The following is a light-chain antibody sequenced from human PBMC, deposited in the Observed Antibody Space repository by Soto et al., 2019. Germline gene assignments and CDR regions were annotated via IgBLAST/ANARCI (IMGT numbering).Light chain of an antibody. CDR1: QSVSNNY. CDR3: QQYGSSGT. CDR2: GAS. J-gene: IGKJ1*01. V-gene: IGKV3-20*01. Sequence: EIVLTQSPGTLSLSPGERATLSCRASQSVSNNYLDWYQQKPGQAPRLLIYGASHRATGIPDRFSVSGSGTDFTLTISSLEPEDFAVYYCQQYGSSGTFGEGTKVEIK.